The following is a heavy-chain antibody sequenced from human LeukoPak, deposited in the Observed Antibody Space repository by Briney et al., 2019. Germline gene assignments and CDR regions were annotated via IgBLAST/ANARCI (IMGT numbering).Heavy chain of an antibody. CDR3: ARKFCSSSSCYFFDY. CDR1: GYTFSGYY. D-gene: IGHD2-2*01. CDR2: INPNSGGT. V-gene: IGHV1-2*02. J-gene: IGHJ4*02. Sequence: ASVKVSCKASGYTFSGYYMHWVRQAPGQGLEWMGWINPNSGGTNYAQKFQGRVTMTRDTSISTAYMELSRLRSDDTAVYYCARKFCSSSSCYFFDYWGQGTLVTVS.